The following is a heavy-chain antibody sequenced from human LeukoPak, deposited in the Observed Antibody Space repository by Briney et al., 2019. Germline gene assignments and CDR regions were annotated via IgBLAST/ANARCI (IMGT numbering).Heavy chain of an antibody. Sequence: GGSLRLSCAASEFTFSSYSMNWVRQAPGKGLEWVSYITNSGDSKSYADSVKGRFTISRDNTKNSLYLQMNGLRAEDTAVYYCARKNGMDVWGQGTTVTVSS. CDR2: ITNSGDSK. CDR3: ARKNGMDV. V-gene: IGHV3-48*01. J-gene: IGHJ6*02. CDR1: EFTFSSYS.